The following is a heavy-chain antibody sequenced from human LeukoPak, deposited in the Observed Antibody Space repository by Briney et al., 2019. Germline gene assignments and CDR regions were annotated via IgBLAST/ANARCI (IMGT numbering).Heavy chain of an antibody. D-gene: IGHD2-15*01. V-gene: IGHV3-30*03. CDR3: GTRGCSGGSCYSADY. CDR1: GFTFSTYG. Sequence: GRSLSLSCAASGFTFSTYGMHWVRQRPGRGLEWLAFISYDGSYKSYADSVKGRFTISRDNPKNTLSLQMNNLSSEDTAVYYCGTRGCSGGSCYSADYWGQGTLVTVSS. CDR2: ISYDGSYK. J-gene: IGHJ4*02.